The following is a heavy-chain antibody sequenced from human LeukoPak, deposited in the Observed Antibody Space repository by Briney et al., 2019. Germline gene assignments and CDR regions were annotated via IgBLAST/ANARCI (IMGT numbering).Heavy chain of an antibody. D-gene: IGHD3-16*02. J-gene: IGHJ4*02. V-gene: IGHV4-34*01. CDR2: INHSGST. CDR1: GGSFSGYY. CDR3: ARGRFRGSYLHYFDY. Sequence: KPSETLSLTCAVYGGSFSGYYWSWIRQPPGKGLEWIGEINHSGSTNYNPSLKSRVTISVDTSKNQFSLKLSSVTAADTAVYYCARGRFRGSYLHYFDYWGQGTLVTVSS.